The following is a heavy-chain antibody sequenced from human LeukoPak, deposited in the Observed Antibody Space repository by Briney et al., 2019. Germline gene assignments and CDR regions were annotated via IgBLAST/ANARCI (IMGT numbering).Heavy chain of an antibody. J-gene: IGHJ4*02. D-gene: IGHD2-2*01. CDR2: IQAKAYGGAT. V-gene: IGHV3-49*04. CDR3: TRAPHPRCSSSGCYLDY. CDR1: GFTFGDYA. Sequence: GGSLRLSCSTSGFTFGDYAMSWVRQAPGKGLEWVGFIQAKAYGGATEYAASVKGRFSISRDDSQSIANLQMNDLKTEDTAVYYCTRAPHPRCSSSGCYLDYWGQGTLVTVSS.